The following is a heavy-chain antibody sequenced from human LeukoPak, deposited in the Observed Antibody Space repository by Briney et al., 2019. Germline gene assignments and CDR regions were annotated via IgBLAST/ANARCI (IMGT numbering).Heavy chain of an antibody. V-gene: IGHV3-30*02. CDR1: GFTFSSYG. CDR2: IRYDGSNK. J-gene: IGHJ4*02. Sequence: GGSLRLSCAASGFTFSSYGMHWVRQAPGKGLEWVAFIRYDGSNKYYADSVKGRFTISRDNSKNTLYLQMNSLRAEDTAVYYCARDLVHVLRYFDFPGGFDYWGQGTLVTVSS. CDR3: ARDLVHVLRYFDFPGGFDY. D-gene: IGHD3-9*01.